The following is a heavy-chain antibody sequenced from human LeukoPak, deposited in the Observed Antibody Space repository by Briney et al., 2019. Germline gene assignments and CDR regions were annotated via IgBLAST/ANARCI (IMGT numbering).Heavy chain of an antibody. V-gene: IGHV3-7*05. CDR1: GFTFSNSW. J-gene: IGHJ4*02. CDR2: INEDGSDK. Sequence: WGSLRLSCAASGFTFSNSWMTWVRQAPGKGLEWVAHINEDGSDKYYVDSVTGRFSISRDNTKNSLYLQMSSLRAEDTAVYYCATWSNAWEFDYWGQGTLVSVSS. D-gene: IGHD1-26*01. CDR3: ATWSNAWEFDY.